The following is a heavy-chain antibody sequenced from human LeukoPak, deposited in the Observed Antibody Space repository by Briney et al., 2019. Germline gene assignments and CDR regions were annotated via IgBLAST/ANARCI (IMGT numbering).Heavy chain of an antibody. CDR1: GFTFSSYA. V-gene: IGHV3-64*01. J-gene: IGHJ4*02. D-gene: IGHD2-2*01. CDR2: ISGNGGST. CDR3: AKGGVVPAAATFDY. Sequence: GGSLRLSCAASGFTFSSYAMHWVRQAPGKGLEYVSAISGNGGSTYYANSVKDRFTISRDNSKNTLYLQMNSLRAEDTAVYYCAKGGVVPAAATFDYWGQGTLVTVSS.